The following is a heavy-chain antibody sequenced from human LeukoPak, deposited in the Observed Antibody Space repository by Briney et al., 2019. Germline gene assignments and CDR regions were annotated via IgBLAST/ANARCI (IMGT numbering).Heavy chain of an antibody. CDR3: ARGGGYDKDDY. CDR1: GGSISSADYY. Sequence: PLSLTLTVPGGSISSADYYWSWIPQPPGKGLEWIGYIYYSGSTYYNPSLKNRVTISVDTSKNQFSLKLISMTAADTAVYYCARGGGYDKDDYWGQGTLVTVSS. V-gene: IGHV4-30-4*08. CDR2: IYYSGST. J-gene: IGHJ4*02. D-gene: IGHD5-12*01.